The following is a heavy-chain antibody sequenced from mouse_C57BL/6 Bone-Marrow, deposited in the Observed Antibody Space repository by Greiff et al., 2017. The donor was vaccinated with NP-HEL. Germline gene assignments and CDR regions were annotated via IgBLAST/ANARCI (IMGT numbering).Heavy chain of an antibody. J-gene: IGHJ4*01. Sequence: QVQLQQPGAELVKPGASVKMSCKASGYTFTSYWITWVKQRPGQGLEWIGDIYPGSGSTKYNEKFKSKATLTVDTSSSTAYMQLSSLTSEDSAVYYCASEDYDGNYYAMDYWGQGTSVTVSS. CDR3: ASEDYDGNYYAMDY. CDR1: GYTFTSYW. D-gene: IGHD2-4*01. V-gene: IGHV1-55*01. CDR2: IYPGSGST.